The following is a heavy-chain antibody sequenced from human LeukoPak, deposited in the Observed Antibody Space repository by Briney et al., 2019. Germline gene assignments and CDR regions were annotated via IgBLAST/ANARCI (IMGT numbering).Heavy chain of an antibody. J-gene: IGHJ4*02. V-gene: IGHV3-48*02. CDR2: ISTTSSTI. Sequence: GGSLRLSCAASGFTFSSYGMNWVRQAPGKGLEWVSYISTTSSTIYYADSVKGRFTMSRDNAKNSLYLQMDSLRDEDTAVYYCARGKEKWLDHFDYWGQGSLVTVSS. D-gene: IGHD6-19*01. CDR1: GFTFSSYG. CDR3: ARGKEKWLDHFDY.